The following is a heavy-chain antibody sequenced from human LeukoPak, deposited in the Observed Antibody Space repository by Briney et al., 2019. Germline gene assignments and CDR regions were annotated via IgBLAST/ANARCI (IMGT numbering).Heavy chain of an antibody. D-gene: IGHD3-10*01. J-gene: IGHJ4*02. CDR2: IDPSDSYT. Sequence: RGESPKISCKGSGNSFTSYWISWVRQMPGKGLEWMGRIDPSDSYTNYSPSFQGHVTISADKSISTAYLQWSSLKASDTAMYYCARHAPLVRGVIYYFDHWGQGTLVTVSS. CDR3: ARHAPLVRGVIYYFDH. V-gene: IGHV5-10-1*01. CDR1: GNSFTSYW.